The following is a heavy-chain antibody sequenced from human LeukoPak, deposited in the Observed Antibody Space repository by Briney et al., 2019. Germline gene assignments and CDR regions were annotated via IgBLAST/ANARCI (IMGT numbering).Heavy chain of an antibody. J-gene: IGHJ4*02. CDR3: AKDFLGTVDY. D-gene: IGHD7-27*01. V-gene: IGHV3-23*01. CDR2: IIGSGGST. Sequence: GGCLRLSCAASGFTFSSYAINWVRQAPGKGLEWVSGIIGSGGSTYYADSVKGRFTISRDNSKNTLYLQMNSLRAEDTAVYYCAKDFLGTVDYWGQGTLVTVSS. CDR1: GFTFSSYA.